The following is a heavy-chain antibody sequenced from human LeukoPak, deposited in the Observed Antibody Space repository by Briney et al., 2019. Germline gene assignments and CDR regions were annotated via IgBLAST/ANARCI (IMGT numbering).Heavy chain of an antibody. Sequence: PGGSLRLSCAASGFTVSSNYMSWVRQAPGKGLEWVGRIKSKTDGGTTDYAAPVKGRFTISRDDSKNTLYLQMNSLKTEDTAVYYCTTETYYYDSSGYVDAFDIWGQGTMVTVSS. V-gene: IGHV3-15*01. D-gene: IGHD3-22*01. CDR1: GFTVSSNY. J-gene: IGHJ3*02. CDR3: TTETYYYDSSGYVDAFDI. CDR2: IKSKTDGGTT.